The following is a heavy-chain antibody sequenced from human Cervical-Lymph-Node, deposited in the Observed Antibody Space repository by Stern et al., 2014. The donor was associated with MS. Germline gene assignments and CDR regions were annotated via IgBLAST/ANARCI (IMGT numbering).Heavy chain of an antibody. Sequence: QVQLVQSGAEMKVPGSSVRVSCSSSGGTFQTFAFTWVRQAPGKGLEWLGGVVPILQTAKYAETFLDRLTIAADVSTTTAYMELHNLTSDDTAVYYCATLKGDCDFFESWGQGTLVTVSS. J-gene: IGHJ4*02. CDR3: ATLKGDCDFFES. D-gene: IGHD2-21*02. CDR2: VVPILQTA. CDR1: GGTFQTFA. V-gene: IGHV1-69*01.